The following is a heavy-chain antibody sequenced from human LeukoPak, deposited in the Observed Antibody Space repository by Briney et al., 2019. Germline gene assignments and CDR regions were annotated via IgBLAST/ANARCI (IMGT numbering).Heavy chain of an antibody. CDR2: ISSSSSYI. CDR3: ARDRGNCSSTSCYSDAFDI. J-gene: IGHJ3*02. CDR1: GFTFSSYS. Sequence: PGGSLRLSCAASGFTFSSYSMNWVRQAPGKGLEWVSSISSSSSYIYYADSVKGRFTISRDNAKNSLYLQMNSLRAEDTAVYYCARDRGNCSSTSCYSDAFDIWGQGTMVTISS. V-gene: IGHV3-21*01. D-gene: IGHD2-2*01.